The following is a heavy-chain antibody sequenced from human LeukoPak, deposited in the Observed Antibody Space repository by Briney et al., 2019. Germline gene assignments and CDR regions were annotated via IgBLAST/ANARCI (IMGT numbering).Heavy chain of an antibody. D-gene: IGHD6-13*01. CDR2: ISSSSSYI. V-gene: IGHV3-21*01. Sequence: GGSLRLSCAASGFTFSSYSMNWVRQAPGKGLEWVSSISSSSSYIYYADSVKGRFTISRDNAKNSLYLQMNSLRAEDTAVYYCASVRIAAADSYWGQGTLATVSS. CDR3: ASVRIAAADSY. CDR1: GFTFSSYS. J-gene: IGHJ4*02.